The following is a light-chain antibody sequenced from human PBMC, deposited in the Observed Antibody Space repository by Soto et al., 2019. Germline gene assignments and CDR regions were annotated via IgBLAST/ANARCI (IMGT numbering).Light chain of an antibody. CDR3: QQRTNWPRSIT. CDR2: DAS. Sequence: EIVLTQSPATLSLSPGERATLSCRASQSVNSYLAWYQQKPGQAPRLLIYDASNRATGIPARFSGSGSETDFTLTISSPEPEDFAVYYCQQRTNWPRSITFGQGTRLEI. CDR1: QSVNSY. J-gene: IGKJ5*01. V-gene: IGKV3-11*01.